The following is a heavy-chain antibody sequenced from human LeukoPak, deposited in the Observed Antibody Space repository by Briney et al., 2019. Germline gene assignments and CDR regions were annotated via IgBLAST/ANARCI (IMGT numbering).Heavy chain of an antibody. D-gene: IGHD3-22*01. Sequence: ASVQVSCKASRYTFTSYGNSWVRQAPGQGVEGMGWISAYNGNTNYAQKLQGRVTMTTDTSTSTAYMELRSLRSDDTAVYYCAREFHDSSGYYYQDWGQGTLVTVSS. V-gene: IGHV1-18*01. CDR3: AREFHDSSGYYYQD. J-gene: IGHJ1*01. CDR2: ISAYNGNT. CDR1: RYTFTSYG.